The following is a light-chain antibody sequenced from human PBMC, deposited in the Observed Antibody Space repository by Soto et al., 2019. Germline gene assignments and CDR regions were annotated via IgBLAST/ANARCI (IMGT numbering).Light chain of an antibody. J-gene: IGLJ2*01. CDR3: SSYTSSSTVV. CDR2: DVS. Sequence: QSALTQPASVSGSTGQSITISCTGTSSDVGGYNYVSWYQQHPGKAPKLMIYDVSNRPSGVSNRFSGSKSGNTASLTISGLQAEDEADYYCSSYTSSSTVVFGGGTKLTLL. V-gene: IGLV2-14*01. CDR1: SSDVGGYNY.